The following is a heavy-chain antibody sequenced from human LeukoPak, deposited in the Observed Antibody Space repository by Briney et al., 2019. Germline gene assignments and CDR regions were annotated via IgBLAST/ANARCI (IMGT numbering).Heavy chain of an antibody. CDR2: IYSGGST. V-gene: IGHV3-66*01. D-gene: IGHD2-15*01. CDR1: GFTVSSNY. CDR3: ASARDIRLGGAFDI. J-gene: IGHJ3*02. Sequence: GGSLRLSCAASGFTVSSNYMSWVRQAPGKGLEWVSVIYSGGSTYYADSVKGRFTISRDNSKNTLYLQMNSLRAEDTAVYYCASARDIRLGGAFDIWGQGTMVTVSS.